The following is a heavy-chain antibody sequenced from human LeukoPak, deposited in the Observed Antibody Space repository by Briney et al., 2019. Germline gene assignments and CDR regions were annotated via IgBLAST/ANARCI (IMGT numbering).Heavy chain of an antibody. V-gene: IGHV3-43*02. CDR1: GFTFRYFS. D-gene: IGHD2/OR15-2a*01. Sequence: GAPLRLPCAASGFTFRYFSIHGVGQATRKARDGVALINAYASATHHSASVKGRFTISRDNSKDSVYLQMSGLTVQDTAYYCCAKGNNSFSFTFDYWGQGALVTVSS. CDR2: INAYASAT. J-gene: IGHJ4*02. CDR3: AKGNNSFSFTFDY.